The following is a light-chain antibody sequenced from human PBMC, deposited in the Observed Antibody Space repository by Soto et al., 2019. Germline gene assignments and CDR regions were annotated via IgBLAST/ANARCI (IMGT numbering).Light chain of an antibody. CDR2: DVR. Sequence: QSVLTQPASVSGSPGQSITISCTGTISDIGGYTYVSWYQQHPGKAPKVIIYDVRDRPSGVSNRFSGSKSGSTASLTISKFHVEDEADYYCCSYTSRYTYVFGTGTKVTV. CDR1: ISDIGGYTY. J-gene: IGLJ1*01. V-gene: IGLV2-14*01. CDR3: CSYTSRYTYV.